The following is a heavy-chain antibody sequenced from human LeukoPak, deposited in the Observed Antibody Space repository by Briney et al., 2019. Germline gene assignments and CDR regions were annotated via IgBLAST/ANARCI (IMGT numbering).Heavy chain of an antibody. D-gene: IGHD6-13*01. CDR3: AREGVQPGIAAAGTTFDY. CDR1: GGSIRSYY. CDR2: IYYSGST. V-gene: IGHV4-59*01. Sequence: SETLSLTCTVSGGSIRSYYWSWIRQPPGKGLEWIGYIYYSGSTNYNPSLKSRVTISVDTSKNQFSLKLSSVTAADTAVYYCAREGVQPGIAAAGTTFDYWGQGTLVTVSS. J-gene: IGHJ4*02.